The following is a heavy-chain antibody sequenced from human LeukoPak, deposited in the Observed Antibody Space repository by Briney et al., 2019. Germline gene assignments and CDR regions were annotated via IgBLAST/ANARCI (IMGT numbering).Heavy chain of an antibody. Sequence: GGSLRLSCAASGFTFSSYSMNWVRQAPGKGLEWVSSISSSSSYIYYADSVKGRFTISRDNSKNTLYLQMNSLRAEDTAVYYCARAPNYDILTGYSRRTYYYYYYGMDVWGQGTTVTVSS. V-gene: IGHV3-21*01. D-gene: IGHD3-9*01. CDR1: GFTFSSYS. CDR3: ARAPNYDILTGYSRRTYYYYYYGMDV. CDR2: ISSSSSYI. J-gene: IGHJ6*02.